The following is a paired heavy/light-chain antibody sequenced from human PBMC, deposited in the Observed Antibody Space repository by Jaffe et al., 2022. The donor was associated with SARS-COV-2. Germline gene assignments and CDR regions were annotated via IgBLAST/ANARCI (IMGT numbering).Light chain of an antibody. CDR3: AAWDDSLNGPV. Sequence: QSVLTQPPSASGTPGQRVTISCSGSRFNIGGNTVNWYQQFPGTAPKLLIYSSNQRPSGVPDRFSGSKSGTSASLAISGLQSEDEADYYCAAWDDSLNGPVFGGGTKLTVL. V-gene: IGLV1-44*01. CDR1: RFNIGGNT. CDR2: SSN. J-gene: IGLJ2*01.
Heavy chain of an antibody. CDR2: ISGTGGAT. V-gene: IGHV3-23*04. J-gene: IGHJ4*02. CDR3: AKAGHYDGSTYFTAGTYFDS. D-gene: IGHD3-22*01. CDR1: GFTFSSYA. Sequence: EVQLVESGGGLVQPGGSLRLSCAASGFTFSSYAINWVRQAPGKGLEWVSVISGTGGATYYTDSVKGRFTISRDNSKNTLYLQMNSLRAEDTAIYYCAKAGHYDGSTYFTAGTYFDSWGQGTLVTVSS.